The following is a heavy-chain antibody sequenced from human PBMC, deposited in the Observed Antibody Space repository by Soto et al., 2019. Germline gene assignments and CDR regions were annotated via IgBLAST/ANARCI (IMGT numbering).Heavy chain of an antibody. J-gene: IGHJ5*02. V-gene: IGHV1-69*13. D-gene: IGHD6-13*01. Sequence: GASVKVSCKASGYTFTSYGISWVRQAPGQGLEWMGGFIPVFGTANYAQKFQGRVTITADESTSTAYMELSSLRSEDTAVYYCARGSSSWNNWFGPWGQGTLVTVSS. CDR2: FIPVFGTA. CDR3: ARGSSSWNNWFGP. CDR1: GYTFTSYG.